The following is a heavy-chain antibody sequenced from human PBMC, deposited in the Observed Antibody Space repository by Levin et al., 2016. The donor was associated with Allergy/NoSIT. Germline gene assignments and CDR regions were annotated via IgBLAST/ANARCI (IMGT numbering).Heavy chain of an antibody. J-gene: IGHJ6*02. Sequence: GESLKISCAASGFTFSIYAMHWVRQAPGKGLEYVSAISSDGGDTYYANSVKGRFTISRDNSKNTLYLQMGSLRVEDMAVYYCARDGGAVAPKNYYYYGMDVWGQGTTVTVSS. CDR3: ARDGGAVAPKNYYYYGMDV. V-gene: IGHV3-64*01. CDR1: GFTFSIYA. D-gene: IGHD6-19*01. CDR2: ISSDGGDT.